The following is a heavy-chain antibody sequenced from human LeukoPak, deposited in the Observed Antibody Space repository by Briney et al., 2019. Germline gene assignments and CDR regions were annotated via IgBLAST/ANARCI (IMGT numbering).Heavy chain of an antibody. CDR2: TFHSGST. CDR3: AREASSGWHIDY. V-gene: IGHV4-59*01. J-gene: IGHJ4*02. D-gene: IGHD6-19*01. Sequence: SETLSLTCTVSGGSISSYYWNWIRQPPGKGLEWIGYTFHSGSTNYNPSLKSRVTMSVDTSKNQFSLKLSSVTAADTAVYYCAREASSGWHIDYWGQGTLVTVSS. CDR1: GGSISSYY.